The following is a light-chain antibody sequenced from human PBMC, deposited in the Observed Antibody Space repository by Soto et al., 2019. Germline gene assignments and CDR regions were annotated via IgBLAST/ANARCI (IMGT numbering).Light chain of an antibody. CDR3: SSYTSSSLHV. V-gene: IGLV2-14*03. CDR2: DVS. CDR1: SSDVGGYNY. Sequence: QSALTRPASVSGSPGQSITISCTGTSSDVGGYNYVSWYQQHPGKAPKLMIYDVSNRPSGVSYRFSGSKSGNTASLTISGLQAEDEADYYCSSYTSSSLHVFGTGTKATVL. J-gene: IGLJ1*01.